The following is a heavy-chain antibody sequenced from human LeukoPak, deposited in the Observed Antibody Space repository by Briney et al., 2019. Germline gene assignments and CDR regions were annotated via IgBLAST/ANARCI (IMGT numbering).Heavy chain of an antibody. D-gene: IGHD3-10*01. V-gene: IGHV3-11*06. CDR1: GFIFSDYY. CDR2: ISSSSSYI. CDR3: ARADYSFFDY. J-gene: IGHJ4*02. Sequence: PGGSLRLSCAASGFIFSDYYMSWIRQAPGKGLEWVSSISSSSSYIYYADSVKGRFTISRDNAKNSLYLQMNSLRAEDTAVYYCARADYSFFDYWGQGTLVTVSS.